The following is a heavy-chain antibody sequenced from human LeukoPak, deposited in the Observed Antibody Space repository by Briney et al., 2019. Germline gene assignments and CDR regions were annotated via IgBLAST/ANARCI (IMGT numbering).Heavy chain of an antibody. Sequence: PGGSLRLSCAASGFTFSSYGMHWVRQAPGKGLEWVAVISYDGSNKYYADSVKGRFTISRDNSKNTLYLQMNSLRAEDTAVYYCAKEEGNYDFWLWGQGTLVTVSS. D-gene: IGHD3-3*01. CDR2: ISYDGSNK. V-gene: IGHV3-30*18. CDR3: AKEEGNYDFWL. CDR1: GFTFSSYG. J-gene: IGHJ4*02.